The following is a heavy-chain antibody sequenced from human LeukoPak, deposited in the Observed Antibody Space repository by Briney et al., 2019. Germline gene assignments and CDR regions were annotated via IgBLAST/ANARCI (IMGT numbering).Heavy chain of an antibody. CDR3: AKDKTYYYGSGSHLPYYYYMDV. CDR2: IKQDGSEK. Sequence: GGSLRPSCAASGFTFSSYWMSWVRQAPGKGLEWVANIKQDGSEKYYVDSVKGRFTISRDNAKNSLYLQMNSLRAEDTAVYYCAKDKTYYYGSGSHLPYYYYMDVWGKGTTVTVSS. D-gene: IGHD3-10*01. J-gene: IGHJ6*03. V-gene: IGHV3-7*04. CDR1: GFTFSSYW.